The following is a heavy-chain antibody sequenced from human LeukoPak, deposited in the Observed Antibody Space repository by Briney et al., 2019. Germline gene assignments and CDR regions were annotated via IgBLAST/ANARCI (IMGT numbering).Heavy chain of an antibody. V-gene: IGHV3-9*01. CDR3: AKDMRYCSGGSCYGSIPLFDY. J-gene: IGHJ4*02. CDR1: GFTFDDYA. D-gene: IGHD2-15*01. CDR2: ISWNSGSI. Sequence: GRSLRLSCAASGFTFDDYAMHWVRQAPGKGLEWVSGISWNSGSIGYADSVKGRFTISRDNAKNSLYLQMNSLRAEDTALYYCAKDMRYCSGGSCYGSIPLFDYWGQGTLVTVSS.